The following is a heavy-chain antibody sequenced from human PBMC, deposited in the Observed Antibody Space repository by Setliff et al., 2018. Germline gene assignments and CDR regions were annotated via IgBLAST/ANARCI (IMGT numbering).Heavy chain of an antibody. CDR2: IDPYGSFT. D-gene: IGHD3-9*01. Sequence: SLRLSCVVSGFTSGAYWMNWVRQAPGKGLVWVSRIDPYGSFTAYADSVKGRFTISRDNAKDTVYLQMNSLRVDDTAVYYCARGLPGSGHSSGVLDFWGQGTMVTVSS. V-gene: IGHV3-74*01. J-gene: IGHJ4*03. CDR3: ARGLPGSGHSSGVLDF. CDR1: GFTSGAYW.